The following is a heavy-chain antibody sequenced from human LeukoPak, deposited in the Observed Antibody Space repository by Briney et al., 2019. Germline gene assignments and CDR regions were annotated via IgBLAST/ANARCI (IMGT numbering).Heavy chain of an antibody. CDR1: GFTFSSYS. J-gene: IGHJ4*02. Sequence: PGGSLRLSCAASGFTFSSYSMNWVRQAPGKGLEWVSYISSSSSTIYYADSVKGRFTISRDNAKNSLYLQMNSLRAEDTAVYYCARYYDSSGYPFDYWGQGTLVTVSS. CDR2: ISSSSSTI. CDR3: ARYYDSSGYPFDY. D-gene: IGHD3-22*01. V-gene: IGHV3-48*01.